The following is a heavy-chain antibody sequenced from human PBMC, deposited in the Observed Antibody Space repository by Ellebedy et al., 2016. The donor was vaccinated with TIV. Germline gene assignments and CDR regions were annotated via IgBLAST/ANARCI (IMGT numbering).Heavy chain of an antibody. CDR1: GYTFTGYY. D-gene: IGHD3-3*01. J-gene: IGHJ4*02. Sequence: ASVKVSXKASGYTFTGYYMHWVQQAPGQGLEWMGWINPNSGGTNYAQKFQGRVTMTRDTSISTAYMELSRLRSDDTAVYYCARGVRRYDFWSAMGYWGQGTLVTVSS. V-gene: IGHV1-2*02. CDR3: ARGVRRYDFWSAMGY. CDR2: INPNSGGT.